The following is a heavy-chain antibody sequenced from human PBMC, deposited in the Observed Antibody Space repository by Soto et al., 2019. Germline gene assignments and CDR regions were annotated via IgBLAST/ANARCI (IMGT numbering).Heavy chain of an antibody. D-gene: IGHD3-22*01. J-gene: IGHJ4*02. V-gene: IGHV4-38-2*01. Sequence: SETLSLTCAVSGYSISSGYYWGWIRQPPGKGLEWIGSICHSGSTYYNPSLKSRVTISVDTSKNQFSLKLSSVAAADTAAYYCARFFYDSSGYWVSYFDYWGQGTLVTVSS. CDR2: ICHSGST. CDR1: GYSISSGYY. CDR3: ARFFYDSSGYWVSYFDY.